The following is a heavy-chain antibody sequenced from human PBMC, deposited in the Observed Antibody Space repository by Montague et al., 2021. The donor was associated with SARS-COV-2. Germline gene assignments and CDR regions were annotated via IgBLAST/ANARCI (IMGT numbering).Heavy chain of an antibody. CDR2: IYYSGST. D-gene: IGHD6-13*01. CDR1: GGSISSSSYY. CDR3: ARVGRQQLGRLAGMDV. Sequence: SETLSLTCTVSGGSISSSSYYWGWIRQPPGKGLEWIGSIYYSGSTYYNPPLKSRVTISVDTFKNQFSLKLSSVTAADTAVYYCARVGRQQLGRLAGMDVWAQGTTVTVS. J-gene: IGHJ6*02. V-gene: IGHV4-39*07.